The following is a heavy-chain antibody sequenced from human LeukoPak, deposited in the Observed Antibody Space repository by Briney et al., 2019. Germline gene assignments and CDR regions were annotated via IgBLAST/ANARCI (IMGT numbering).Heavy chain of an antibody. J-gene: IGHJ4*02. CDR2: ISGSGGST. CDR3: ARGGDHYDFWSGYYQDYFDY. V-gene: IGHV3-23*01. CDR1: GFTLSSYA. D-gene: IGHD3-3*01. Sequence: PGGSLRLSCAASGFTLSSYAMSWVRQAPGKGLEWVSAISGSGGSTYYADSVKGRFTISRDNSKNTLYLQMNSLRSEDTAVYYCARGGDHYDFWSGYYQDYFDYWGQGTLVTVSS.